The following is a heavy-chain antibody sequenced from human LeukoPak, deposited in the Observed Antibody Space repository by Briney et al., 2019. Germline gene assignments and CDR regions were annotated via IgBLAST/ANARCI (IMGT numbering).Heavy chain of an antibody. J-gene: IGHJ6*03. V-gene: IGHV3-15*01. D-gene: IGHD2-2*01. Sequence: GGSLRLSCTTSGFIFGDYMNWVRQAPGKGLEWVGRIKSKTDGGTTDYAAPVKGRFTISRDDSKNTLYLQMNSLKTEDTAVYYCTTVVPAAISGYYYYYMDVWGKGTTVTVSS. CDR1: GFIFGDY. CDR3: TTVVPAAISGYYYYYMDV. CDR2: IKSKTDGGTT.